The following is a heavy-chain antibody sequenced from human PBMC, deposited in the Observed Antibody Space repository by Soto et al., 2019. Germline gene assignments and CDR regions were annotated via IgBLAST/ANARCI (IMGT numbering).Heavy chain of an antibody. V-gene: IGHV3-23*01. CDR2: ISGSGGST. D-gene: IGHD2-2*02. Sequence: GGSLRLSCAASGFTFSSYAMSWVRQAPGKGLEWVSAISGSGGSTYYADSVKGRFTISRDNSKNTLYLQMNSLRAEDTAVYYCAKAGNQLLYDFYYYYYYMDVWGKGTTVTVSS. CDR3: AKAGNQLLYDFYYYYYYMDV. J-gene: IGHJ6*03. CDR1: GFTFSSYA.